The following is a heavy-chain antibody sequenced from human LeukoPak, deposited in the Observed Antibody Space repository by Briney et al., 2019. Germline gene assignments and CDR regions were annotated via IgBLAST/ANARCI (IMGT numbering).Heavy chain of an antibody. V-gene: IGHV1-2*02. CDR3: ARSAPPDYDILTGSYYYYGMDV. CDR2: INPNSGGT. D-gene: IGHD3-9*01. CDR1: GYTFTGYY. Sequence: ASVKVSCKASGYTFTGYYMHWARQAPGQGLEWMGWINPNSGGTNYAQKFQGRVTMTRDTSISTAYMELSRLRSDDTAVYYCARSAPPDYDILTGSYYYYGMDVWGQGTTVTVSS. J-gene: IGHJ6*02.